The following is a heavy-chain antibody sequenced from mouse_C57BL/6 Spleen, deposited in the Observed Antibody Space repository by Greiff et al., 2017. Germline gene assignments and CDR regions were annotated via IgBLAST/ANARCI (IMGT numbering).Heavy chain of an antibody. Sequence: QVQLQQSGAELVRPGASVTLSCKASGYTFTDYEMHWVKQTPVHGLEWIGAIDPETGGTAYNQKFKGKAILTADKSSSTAYMELRSLTSEDSAVYYCTRVGYYGSPFAYWGQGTLATVSA. V-gene: IGHV1-15*01. J-gene: IGHJ3*01. D-gene: IGHD1-1*01. CDR1: GYTFTDYE. CDR2: IDPETGGT. CDR3: TRVGYYGSPFAY.